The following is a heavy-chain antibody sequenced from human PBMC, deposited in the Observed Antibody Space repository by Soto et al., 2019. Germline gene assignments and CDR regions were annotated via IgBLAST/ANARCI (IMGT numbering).Heavy chain of an antibody. J-gene: IGHJ4*02. CDR3: ARVKAVAGRGFGYFDY. Sequence: QVQLQESGPGLVKPSETLSLTCTVSGGSINDYYWSWMRQPPGKGLEWIGYIDDSGSTNYSPSLKTRVTISVDTSKNQFSLRLSSVTAAYTAVYYCARVKAVAGRGFGYFDYWGQGTLVTVSS. V-gene: IGHV4-59*01. CDR2: IDDSGST. D-gene: IGHD6-19*01. CDR1: GGSINDYY.